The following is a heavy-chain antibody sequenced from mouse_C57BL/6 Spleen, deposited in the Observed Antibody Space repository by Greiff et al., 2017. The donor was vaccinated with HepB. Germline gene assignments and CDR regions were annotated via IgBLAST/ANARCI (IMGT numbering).Heavy chain of an antibody. CDR3: ARGNYGDYYAMDY. CDR2: ISSGSSTI. CDR1: GFTFSDYG. J-gene: IGHJ4*01. D-gene: IGHD1-1*01. Sequence: EVKVVESGGGLVKPGGSLKLSCAASGFTFSDYGMHWVRQAPEKGLEWVAYISSGSSTIYYADTVKGRFTISRDNAKNTLFLQMTSLRSEDTAMYDCARGNYGDYYAMDYWGQGTSVTVSS. V-gene: IGHV5-17*01.